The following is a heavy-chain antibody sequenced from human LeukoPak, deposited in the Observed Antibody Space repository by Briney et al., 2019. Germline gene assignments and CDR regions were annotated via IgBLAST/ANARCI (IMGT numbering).Heavy chain of an antibody. Sequence: QAGGSLRLSCAVSGVTLSNYGMSRVRLAPGKGLEWVAGISDSGGKTNYADSVKGRFTISRDNPKNTLYLQMNSLRAEDTAVYFCAKRGVVIRVILVGFHKEAYYFDSWGQGALVTVSS. CDR1: GVTLSNYG. CDR2: ISDSGGKT. CDR3: AKRGVVIRVILVGFHKEAYYFDS. J-gene: IGHJ4*02. D-gene: IGHD3-22*01. V-gene: IGHV3-23*01.